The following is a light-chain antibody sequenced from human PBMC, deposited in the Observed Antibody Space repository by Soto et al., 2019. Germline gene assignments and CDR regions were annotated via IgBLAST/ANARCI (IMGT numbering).Light chain of an antibody. V-gene: IGKV4-1*01. CDR3: QQYYNPAPH. Sequence: DIVMTQSPDSLAVSLGERATINWKSSQSVLYSPNSKNYLAWYQQKPGQPPKLLIYWASTRESGVPVRFSGSGSGTDYTLTISSLRAEDVPVYYCQQYYNPAPHFGEGTKVEIK. CDR1: QSVLYSPNSKNY. J-gene: IGKJ4*01. CDR2: WAS.